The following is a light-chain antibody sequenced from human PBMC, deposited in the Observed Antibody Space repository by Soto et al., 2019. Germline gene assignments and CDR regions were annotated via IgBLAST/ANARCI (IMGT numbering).Light chain of an antibody. CDR1: QSVSNY. V-gene: IGKV3-11*01. J-gene: IGKJ2*01. CDR2: DAS. CDR3: QQRSNWPRT. Sequence: TQSPSTLSASVGDRVTITCRASQSVSNYLAWYQQTPGQVPRLLIYDASNRATGIPARFSGSGSGTDFTLTISSLEPEDFAVYYCQQRSNWPRTFGQGTKLEIK.